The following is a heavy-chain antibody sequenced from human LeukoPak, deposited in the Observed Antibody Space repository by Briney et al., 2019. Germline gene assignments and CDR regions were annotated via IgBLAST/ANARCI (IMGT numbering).Heavy chain of an antibody. J-gene: IGHJ1*01. CDR3: ARDPGGLAVAYGYFQH. CDR1: GFTFRNYN. V-gene: IGHV3-21*01. D-gene: IGHD6-19*01. CDR2: ITSSSGYI. Sequence: GGSLRLSCAASGFTFRNYNMNWVRQAPGKGLEWVSSITSSSGYIYYADSVKGRFTISRDNAKNSLYLQMNSLRAEDTAVYYCARDPGGLAVAYGYFQHWGQGTLVTVSS.